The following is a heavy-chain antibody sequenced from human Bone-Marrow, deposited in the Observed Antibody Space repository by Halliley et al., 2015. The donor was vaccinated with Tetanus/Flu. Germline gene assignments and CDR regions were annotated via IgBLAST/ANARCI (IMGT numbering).Heavy chain of an antibody. CDR1: GLTFSIYG. J-gene: IGHJ6*02. D-gene: IGHD6-13*01. Sequence: SLRLSCAASGLTFSIYGMHWVRQAPDRGLEWVAVIWYDGSNKFYADSVKGRFTISRDNSKDTLYLQMNSLTVEDTAVYYCATLAASGVGAHYFGADVWGQGTTVTVSS. CDR3: ATLAASGVGAHYFGADV. CDR2: IWYDGSNK. V-gene: IGHV3-33*01.